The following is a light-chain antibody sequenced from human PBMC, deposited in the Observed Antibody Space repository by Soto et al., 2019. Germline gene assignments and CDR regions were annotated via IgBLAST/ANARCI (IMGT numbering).Light chain of an antibody. CDR3: QQYGSSPPIT. V-gene: IGKV3-20*01. J-gene: IGKJ5*01. CDR1: QSVRNSY. CDR2: GAS. Sequence: EIVLTQSPGTLSLSPGERATLSCRASQSVRNSYLAWYQQKPGQAPSLLIYGASSRATGIPDRFSGSGSGTDFTLTISRLEPEDFAVYYCQQYGSSPPITFGQGTRLEIK.